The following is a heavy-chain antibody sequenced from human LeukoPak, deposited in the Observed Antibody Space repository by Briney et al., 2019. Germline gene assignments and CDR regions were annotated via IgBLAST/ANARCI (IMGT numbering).Heavy chain of an antibody. V-gene: IGHV5-51*01. Sequence: PGESLQISCKGSGYSFTSYWIGWVRQMPGKGLEWMGIIYPGDSDTRYSPSFQGQVTISAHKSISTAYLQWSSLKASDTAMYYCARIIVGAINYYYYYMDVWGKGTTVTVSS. CDR1: GYSFTSYW. CDR3: ARIIVGAINYYYYYMDV. D-gene: IGHD1-26*01. CDR2: IYPGDSDT. J-gene: IGHJ6*03.